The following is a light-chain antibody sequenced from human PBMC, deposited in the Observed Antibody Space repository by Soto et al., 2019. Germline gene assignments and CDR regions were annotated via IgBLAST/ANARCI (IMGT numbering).Light chain of an antibody. J-gene: IGKJ1*01. CDR3: QQYYTSPS. CDR1: QSISSY. Sequence: DIQMTQSPSSLSASVGDRVTITCRASQSISSYLNWYQQKPGKAPKLLIYAASSLQSGVPSRFSGSGSGTDFTLTISRLQSEDFATYYCQQYYTSPSFGQGTKVDVK. V-gene: IGKV1-39*01. CDR2: AAS.